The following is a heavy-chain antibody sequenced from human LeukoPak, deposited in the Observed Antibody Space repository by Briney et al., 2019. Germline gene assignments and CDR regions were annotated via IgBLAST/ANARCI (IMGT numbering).Heavy chain of an antibody. J-gene: IGHJ4*02. CDR3: ASLGYSYGKGVFDY. V-gene: IGHV3-48*01. CDR1: GFTFSSYS. D-gene: IGHD5-18*01. CDR2: ISSSSSTI. Sequence: GGSLRLSCAASGFTFSSYSMNWVRQAPGKGLEWVSYISSSSSTIYYADSVKGRFTIFRDNAKNSLYLQMNSLRAEDTAVYYCASLGYSYGKGVFDYWGQGTLVTVSS.